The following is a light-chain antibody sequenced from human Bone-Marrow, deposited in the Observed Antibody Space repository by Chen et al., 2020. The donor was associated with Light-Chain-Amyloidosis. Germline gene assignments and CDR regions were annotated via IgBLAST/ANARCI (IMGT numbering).Light chain of an antibody. J-gene: IGLJ1*01. CDR1: SSDVGGDNH. Sequence: QSDLTQPASVSGSPRQSITISCPGTSSDVGGDNHVSWYQQHPDKATKLMIYEVTNRPSWVPDRFSGSKSDNTASLTISGLQTEDEADYFCSSYTITNTLVFGSGTRVTVL. CDR3: SSYTITNTLV. V-gene: IGLV2-14*01. CDR2: EVT.